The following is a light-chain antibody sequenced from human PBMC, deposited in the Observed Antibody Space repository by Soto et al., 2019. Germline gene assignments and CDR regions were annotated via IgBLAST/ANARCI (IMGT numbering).Light chain of an antibody. CDR3: QHHSNSPPMWT. CDR2: DAS. V-gene: IGKV3-11*01. CDR1: ERIGTY. Sequence: EIVLTQSPATLSLSPGDRATLSCRASERIGTYLAWYQQKSSQAPRLLIYDASNRATGVPARFSGTGSGTDFPLTISSLESEDFAVYFGQHHSNSPPMWTFGQGTKVEIK. J-gene: IGKJ1*01.